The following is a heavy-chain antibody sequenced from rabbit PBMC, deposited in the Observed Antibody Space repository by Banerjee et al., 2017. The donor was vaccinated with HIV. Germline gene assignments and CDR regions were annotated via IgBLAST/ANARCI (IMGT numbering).Heavy chain of an antibody. CDR3: VRDGYAGSRVFNL. D-gene: IGHD4-2*01. CDR1: GFDLSTYY. V-gene: IGHV1S45*01. Sequence: QEQLEESGGGLVQPEGSLTLTCKASGFDLSTYYMCWVRQAPGKGLEWIACIYAGSSGTTYYASWVNGRFTISSHNAQNTLYLQLNSLTAADTATYFCVRDGYAGSRVFNLWGQGTLVTVS. CDR2: IYAGSSGTT. J-gene: IGHJ4*01.